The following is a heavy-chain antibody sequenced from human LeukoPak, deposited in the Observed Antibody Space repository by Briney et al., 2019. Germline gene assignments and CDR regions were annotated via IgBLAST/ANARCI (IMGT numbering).Heavy chain of an antibody. CDR2: MNPNSGNT. J-gene: IGHJ5*02. CDR3: ARGRGSSNIRFDP. V-gene: IGHV1-8*01. Sequence: GASVKVSCKASGYTFTNYDINWVRQATGQGLEWMGWMNPNSGNTGYAQKFQGRVTMTRNTSISTAYMELNSLRSEDTAVYYCARGRGSSNIRFDPXXQGTLVTVSS. CDR1: GYTFTNYD. D-gene: IGHD6-13*01.